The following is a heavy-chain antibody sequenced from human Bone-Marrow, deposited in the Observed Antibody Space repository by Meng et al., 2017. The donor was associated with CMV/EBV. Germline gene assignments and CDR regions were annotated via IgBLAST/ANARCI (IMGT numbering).Heavy chain of an antibody. D-gene: IGHD6-13*01. CDR3: ARSLNTAADY. Sequence: GESLKISCAASRFSVNTNYMSWVRQTPGKGLEWVSIIHSGGTTHYADSVRGRFTISRDHTKNTLYLQMTSLRPYDSGVYYCARSLNTAADYWGQGTLVTVSS. J-gene: IGHJ4*02. CDR2: IHSGGTT. CDR1: RFSVNTNY. V-gene: IGHV3-66*02.